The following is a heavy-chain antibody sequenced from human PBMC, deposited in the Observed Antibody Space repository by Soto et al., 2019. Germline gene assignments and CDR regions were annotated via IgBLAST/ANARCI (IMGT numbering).Heavy chain of an antibody. CDR3: ARTYTYSSSYHWAPGIFDY. CDR1: GFSLSTSGMC. CDR2: IDWDDDK. D-gene: IGHD6-13*01. J-gene: IGHJ4*02. V-gene: IGHV2-70*01. Sequence: SGPTLVNPTQTLTLTCTFSGFSLSTSGMCVSWIRQPPGKALEWLALIDWDDDKYYSTSLKTRLTISKDTSKNQVVLTMTNMDPVDTATYYCARTYTYSSSYHWAPGIFDYWGQGTLVTVSS.